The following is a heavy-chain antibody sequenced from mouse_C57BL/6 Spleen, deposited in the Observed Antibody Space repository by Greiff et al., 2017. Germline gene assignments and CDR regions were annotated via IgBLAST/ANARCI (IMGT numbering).Heavy chain of an antibody. CDR3: ARGLRLYYYAMDY. D-gene: IGHD1-2*01. CDR1: GYTFTSYW. Sequence: QVQLQQPGAELVKPGASVKMSCKASGYTFTSYWITWVKQRPGQGLEWIGDINPNNGGTIYNQKFKGKATLTVDKSSSTAYMELRSLTSEDTAVYYCARGLRLYYYAMDYWGQGTSVTVSS. CDR2: INPNNGGT. J-gene: IGHJ4*01. V-gene: IGHV1-55*01.